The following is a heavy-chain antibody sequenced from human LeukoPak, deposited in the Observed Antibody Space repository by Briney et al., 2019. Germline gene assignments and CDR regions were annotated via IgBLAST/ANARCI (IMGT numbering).Heavy chain of an antibody. CDR1: GGSISSSSYY. V-gene: IGHV4-39*07. D-gene: IGHD6-19*01. Sequence: KASETLSLTCTVSGGSISSSSYYWGWIRQPPGKGLEWIGSIYYSGSTYYNPSLKSRVTISVDTSKNQFSLKLSSVTAADTAVYYCARRGVAGTPNWFDPWGRGTLVTVSS. J-gene: IGHJ5*02. CDR2: IYYSGST. CDR3: ARRGVAGTPNWFDP.